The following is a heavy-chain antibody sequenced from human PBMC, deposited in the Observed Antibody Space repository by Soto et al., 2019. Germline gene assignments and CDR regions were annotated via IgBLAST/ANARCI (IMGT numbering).Heavy chain of an antibody. Sequence: SETLSLTCTVSGGSISSYYWSWIRQPPGKGLEWIGYIYYSGSTNYNPSLKSRVTISVDTSKNQFSLKLSSVTAADTAVYYCARHPPLRGYGSGIAAAGTIRRSQNNWFDPWGQGTLVTVSS. CDR1: GGSISSYY. V-gene: IGHV4-59*08. CDR2: IYYSGST. D-gene: IGHD6-13*01. CDR3: ARHPPLRGYGSGIAAAGTIRRSQNNWFDP. J-gene: IGHJ5*02.